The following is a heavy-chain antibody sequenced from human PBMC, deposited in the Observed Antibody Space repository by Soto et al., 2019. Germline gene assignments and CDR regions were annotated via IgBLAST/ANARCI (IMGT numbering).Heavy chain of an antibody. Sequence: ASVKVSCKASVYTFTGYYMHWVRQAPGQGLEWMGWINPNSGGTNYAQKFQGRVTMTRDTSLSTAYMELSRLRSDATAVYYCAALGHAYGPLSFHYWDQGTLLTVST. J-gene: IGHJ4*02. CDR1: VYTFTGYY. V-gene: IGHV1-2*02. CDR2: INPNSGGT. D-gene: IGHD4-17*01. CDR3: AALGHAYGPLSFHY.